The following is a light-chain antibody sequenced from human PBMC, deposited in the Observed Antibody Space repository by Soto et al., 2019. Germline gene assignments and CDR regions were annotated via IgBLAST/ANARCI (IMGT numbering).Light chain of an antibody. J-gene: IGKJ1*01. CDR3: HQRKSWPRT. CDR1: QYINTR. V-gene: IGKV3-11*01. Sequence: EIVLTQSPATLSSFPCDVVTVSCMASQYINTRLAWYQHRPGQAPRLLIYQTSIRAAGIPARFSASGTGTDFTLTISDVQPEDFAVYYCHQRKSWPRTFGQGTKVDIK. CDR2: QTS.